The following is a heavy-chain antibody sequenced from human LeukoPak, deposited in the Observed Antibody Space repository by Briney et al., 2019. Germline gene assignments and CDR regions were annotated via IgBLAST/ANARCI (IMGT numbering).Heavy chain of an antibody. D-gene: IGHD3-22*01. CDR1: GDSVSSNSAA. J-gene: IGHJ3*02. V-gene: IGHV6-1*01. Sequence: SQTLSLTCAISGDSVSSNSAAWNWIRQSPSRGLEWLGRTYYRSKWYNDYAVSVKSRITINPDTSKNQFSLQLNSVTPEDTAVYYCAKEYYYDSSDYHDAFDIRGQGTMVTVSS. CDR2: TYYRSKWYN. CDR3: AKEYYYDSSDYHDAFDI.